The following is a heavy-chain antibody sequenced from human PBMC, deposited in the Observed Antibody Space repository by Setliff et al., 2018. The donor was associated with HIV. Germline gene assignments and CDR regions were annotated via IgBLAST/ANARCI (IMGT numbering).Heavy chain of an antibody. D-gene: IGHD6-19*01. CDR3: AKDLYGSGWYNYFDP. CDR2: ISYDGNSE. CDR1: GFTFSTYG. J-gene: IGHJ5*02. Sequence: GGSLRLSCVASGFTFSTYGMHWVRQAPGKGLEWVAMISYDGNSEHYTDSVKGRFSISRDNSKNTLYLQMNSLSAEDTAVYYCAKDLYGSGWYNYFDPWGQGTLVTVSS. V-gene: IGHV3-30*18.